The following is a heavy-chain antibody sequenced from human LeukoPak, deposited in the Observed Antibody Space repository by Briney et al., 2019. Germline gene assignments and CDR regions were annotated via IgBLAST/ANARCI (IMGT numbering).Heavy chain of an antibody. Sequence: PGGSLTLSWAAAGFTFTNYWMHWVRQAPGKGLEWVSRINPDGSSSNYADSVKGRFTMSRENAKSMVYLQMDGLRAEDTAVFSCMRQAVSGDYGIAYWGRGVLVTVSS. CDR3: MRQAVSGDYGIAY. J-gene: IGHJ4*02. CDR1: GFTFTNYW. D-gene: IGHD4-17*01. V-gene: IGHV3-74*01. CDR2: INPDGSSS.